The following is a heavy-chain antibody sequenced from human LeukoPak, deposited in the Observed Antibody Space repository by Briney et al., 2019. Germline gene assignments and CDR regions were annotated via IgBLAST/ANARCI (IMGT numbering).Heavy chain of an antibody. CDR3: ARAESGPTAFFDY. V-gene: IGHV4-39*01. J-gene: IGHJ4*02. CDR2: VYFTGST. Sequence: PSETLSLTCTVSGGSLSSRSHYWGCIRQFPGKGLQWIASVYFTGSTYYNPSLTSRATVSVDTSKNQFSLKLSSVTAADTAAYYCARAESGPTAFFDYWGQGTLVTVSS. CDR1: GGSLSSRSHY. D-gene: IGHD3-3*01.